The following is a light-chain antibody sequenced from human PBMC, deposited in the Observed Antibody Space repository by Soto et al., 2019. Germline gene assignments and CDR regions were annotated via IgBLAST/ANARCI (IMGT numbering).Light chain of an antibody. CDR3: CSYTSSDTHLG. CDR2: EVI. J-gene: IGLJ3*02. Sequence: QSALTQPASVSGSPGQSITISCTGSSSDVGGYNYVSWYQQHPGKAPKLMIYEVINRPSGVSSRFSGSKSGNTASLTISGLQAEDEADYHCCSYTSSDTHLGFGGGTKLTVL. CDR1: SSDVGGYNY. V-gene: IGLV2-14*01.